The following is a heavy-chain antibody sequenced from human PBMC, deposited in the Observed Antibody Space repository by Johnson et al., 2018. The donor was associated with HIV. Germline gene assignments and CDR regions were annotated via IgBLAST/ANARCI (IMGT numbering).Heavy chain of an antibody. D-gene: IGHD4-17*01. J-gene: IGHJ3*02. Sequence: VQLVESGGGVVQPGRSLRLSCAASGFTFSSYAMHWVRQAPGKGLEWVAVISYDGSNKYSADSVKGRFTISRDNSTNTLYLQMNSLRAEDTAVYYCARGMTTVTNHDAFDIWGQGTMVTVSS. CDR1: GFTFSSYA. CDR3: ARGMTTVTNHDAFDI. CDR2: ISYDGSNK. V-gene: IGHV3-30-3*01.